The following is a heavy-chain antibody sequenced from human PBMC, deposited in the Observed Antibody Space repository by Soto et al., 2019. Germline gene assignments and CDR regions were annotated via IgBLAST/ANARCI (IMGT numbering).Heavy chain of an antibody. V-gene: IGHV1-69*01. D-gene: IGHD1-26*01. CDR3: ARDGGRRSGGIDY. J-gene: IGHJ4*02. CDR1: GGTFSSYS. CDR2: IIPIFGTA. Sequence: QVQLVQSGAEVKKPGSSVKVSCKASGGTFSSYSINWVRQAPGQGLEWMGEIIPIFGTANYAQKFQGRVTIAADESTSTAYMELSGLSSEGTAVYYCARDGGRRSGGIDYWGQGTLVTVSS.